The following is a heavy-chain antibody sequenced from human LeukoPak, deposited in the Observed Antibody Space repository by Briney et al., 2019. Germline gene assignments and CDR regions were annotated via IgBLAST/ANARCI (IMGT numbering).Heavy chain of an antibody. CDR1: GFTFSSYE. CDR2: ISSSGSTI. J-gene: IGHJ5*02. CDR3: ARDARQQLDP. Sequence: PGGSLRLCCAASGFTFSSYEMNWVRQAPGKGLEWVSYISSSGSTIYYADSVKGRFTISRDNAKNSLYLQMNSLRAEDTAVYYCARDARQQLDPWGQGTLVTVSS. D-gene: IGHD6-13*01. V-gene: IGHV3-48*03.